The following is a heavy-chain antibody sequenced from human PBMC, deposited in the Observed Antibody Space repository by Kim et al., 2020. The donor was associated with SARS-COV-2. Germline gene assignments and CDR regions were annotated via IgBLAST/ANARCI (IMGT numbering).Heavy chain of an antibody. V-gene: IGHV1-3*01. CDR3: ARDKYYDILTGSSNHFDY. D-gene: IGHD3-9*01. Sequence: QGRITITRDTSESTAYMEMSRLRSEDTAVYYCARDKYYDILTGSSNHFDYWGQGTLVTVSS. J-gene: IGHJ4*02.